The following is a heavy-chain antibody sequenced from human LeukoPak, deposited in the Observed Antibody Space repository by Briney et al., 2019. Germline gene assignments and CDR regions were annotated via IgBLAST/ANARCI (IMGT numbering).Heavy chain of an antibody. CDR1: GGSISSYY. J-gene: IGHJ5*02. V-gene: IGHV4-59*01. CDR3: AREGTSGTHLNWFDP. Sequence: SETLSLTCTVSGGSISSYYWSWLRQPPGKGLEWIGFIYYSGITDYNPSLKSRVTISVDTSKNQFSLKLSSVTAADTAVYYCAREGTSGTHLNWFDPWGQGTLVTVSS. D-gene: IGHD1-1*01. CDR2: IYYSGIT.